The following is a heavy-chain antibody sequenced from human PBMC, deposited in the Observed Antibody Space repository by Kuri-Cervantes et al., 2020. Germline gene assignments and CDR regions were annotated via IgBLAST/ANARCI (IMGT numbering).Heavy chain of an antibody. D-gene: IGHD3-22*01. CDR1: VFNCI. V-gene: IGHV3-7*05. Sequence: GESLKISCAAAVFNCIRQAPGKGLEWVANINQDGTEKDYVDSVKGRFSISRDNSKNTLYLVMNSLRAEDTAVYYCALSSDYQTTYYFDYWGHGTLVTVSS. CDR2: INQDGTEK. J-gene: IGHJ4*01. CDR3: ALSSDYQTTYYFDY.